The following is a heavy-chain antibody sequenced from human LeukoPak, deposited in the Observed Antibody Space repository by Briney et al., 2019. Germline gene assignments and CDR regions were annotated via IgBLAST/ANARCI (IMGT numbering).Heavy chain of an antibody. CDR3: ARGFRRRYCSSTSCYSWFDP. J-gene: IGHJ5*02. D-gene: IGHD2-2*01. CDR2: INHSGST. Sequence: SETLSPTCAVYGGSFSGYYWSWIRQPPGKGLEWIGEINHSGSTNYNPSLKSRVTISVDTSKNQFSLKLSSVTAADTAVYYCARGFRRRYCSSTSCYSWFDPWGQGTLVTVSS. V-gene: IGHV4-34*01. CDR1: GGSFSGYY.